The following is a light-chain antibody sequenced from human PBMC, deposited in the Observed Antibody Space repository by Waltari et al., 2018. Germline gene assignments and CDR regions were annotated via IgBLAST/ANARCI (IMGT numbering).Light chain of an antibody. CDR3: QTGGHGTWV. J-gene: IGLJ3*02. CDR2: VNSDGSH. Sequence: QLVLTQSPSASASLGASLKLPCTLSSGHINNVIAWLQQRPEKGPRYLMKVNSDGSHNKGDEIPDRFSGSGSGAERYLSISSLQSEDEADYICQTGGHGTWVFGGGTKLTVL. CDR1: SGHINNV. V-gene: IGLV4-69*01.